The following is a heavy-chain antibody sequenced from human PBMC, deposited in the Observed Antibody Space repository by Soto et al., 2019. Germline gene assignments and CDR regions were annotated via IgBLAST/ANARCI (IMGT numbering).Heavy chain of an antibody. CDR3: AGESNAHFDY. CDR2: IAHDGSEK. J-gene: IGHJ4*02. Sequence: QPGGSLRLSCAVSGFSFSSYWMSWVRQAPGRGLEWVATIAHDGSEKFYVDSVKGRFTISRDNTKNSLYLQMNSLRAEDTALYYCAGESNAHFDYWGQGTMVTVSS. CDR1: GFSFSSYW. D-gene: IGHD7-27*01. V-gene: IGHV3-7*01.